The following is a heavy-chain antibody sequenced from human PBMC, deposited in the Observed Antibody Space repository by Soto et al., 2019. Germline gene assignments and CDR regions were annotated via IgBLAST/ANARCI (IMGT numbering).Heavy chain of an antibody. CDR2: IWYDGSNK. Sequence: QVQLVESGGGVVQPGRSLRLSCTASGFTFSSYGMHWVRQAPGKGLEWVAVIWYDGSNKYYADSVKGRFTISRDNSKNPLYLQMNSLRAEDTAVYYCARAGDSSYGMDVWGQGTTVTVSS. V-gene: IGHV3-33*01. D-gene: IGHD7-27*01. J-gene: IGHJ6*02. CDR3: ARAGDSSYGMDV. CDR1: GFTFSSYG.